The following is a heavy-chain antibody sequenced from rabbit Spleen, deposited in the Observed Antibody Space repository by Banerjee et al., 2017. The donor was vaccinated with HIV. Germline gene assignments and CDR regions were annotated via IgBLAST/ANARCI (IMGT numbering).Heavy chain of an antibody. J-gene: IGHJ4*01. CDR1: GFSFSNKAV. D-gene: IGHD8-1*01. V-gene: IGHV1S45*01. CDR2: INAVTGKA. Sequence: QEQLVESGGGLVRPEGSLKLSCKASGFSFSNKAVMCWVHQAPGKGLEWIACINAVTGKAVYASWAKGRFTFSKTSSTTVTLQMTSLTAADTATYFCARDGAGGSYFALWGQGTLVTVS. CDR3: ARDGAGGSYFAL.